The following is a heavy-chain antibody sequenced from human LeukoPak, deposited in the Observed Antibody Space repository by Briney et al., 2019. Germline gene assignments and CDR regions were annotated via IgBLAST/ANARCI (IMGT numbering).Heavy chain of an antibody. V-gene: IGHV4-59*08. J-gene: IGHJ3*02. Sequence: SETLSLTCTVSGGSISSYYGSWIRQAPGKGLEWIGYIYYSGSTNYNPSLKSRVTISVDTSKNQFSLKLSSVTAADTSVYYCARVKDGAFDIWGQGSMVTVSS. CDR2: IYYSGST. D-gene: IGHD2-15*01. CDR1: GGSISSYY. CDR3: ARVKDGAFDI.